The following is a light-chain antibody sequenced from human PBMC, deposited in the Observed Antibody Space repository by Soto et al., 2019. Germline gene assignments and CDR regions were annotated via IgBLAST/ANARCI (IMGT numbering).Light chain of an antibody. CDR2: DVS. Sequence: QSALTQPASVSGSPGQSITISCTGTSSDVGGYNYVSWYQRHPGKAPKLMIFDVSNRPSGVSNRFSGSKSANTASLTISGLQAEDEADYFCSSYTSSTTPYVFGIGTKVPVL. J-gene: IGLJ1*01. CDR3: SSYTSSTTPYV. CDR1: SSDVGGYNY. V-gene: IGLV2-14*03.